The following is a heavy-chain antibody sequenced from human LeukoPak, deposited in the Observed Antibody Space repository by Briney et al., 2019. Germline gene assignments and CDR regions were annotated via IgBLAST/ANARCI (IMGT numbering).Heavy chain of an antibody. CDR1: GFTFDDYA. CDR2: ISGDGGST. J-gene: IGHJ5*02. CDR3: AKDRNWNDFYAMQFDP. D-gene: IGHD1-1*01. Sequence: PGGSLRLSCAASGFTFDDYAMHWVRQAPGKGLEWVSLISGDGGSTYYADCVKGRFTISRDNSKNSLYLQMNSLRTEDTALYYCAKDRNWNDFYAMQFDPWGQGTLVTVSS. V-gene: IGHV3-43*02.